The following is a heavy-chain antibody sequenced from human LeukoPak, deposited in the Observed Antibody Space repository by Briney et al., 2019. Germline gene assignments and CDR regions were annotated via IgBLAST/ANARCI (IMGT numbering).Heavy chain of an antibody. CDR3: ARGTHLAGITMVRGVIPGPYNWFDP. CDR1: GYTFTGYY. D-gene: IGHD3-10*01. Sequence: GASVKVSCKASGYTFTGYYMHWVRQAPGQGLEWMGWINPNSGGTNYAQKFQGRVTMTRDTSISTAYMELSRLRSDDTAVYYCARGTHLAGITMVRGVIPGPYNWFDPWGQGTLVTVSS. V-gene: IGHV1-2*02. J-gene: IGHJ5*02. CDR2: INPNSGGT.